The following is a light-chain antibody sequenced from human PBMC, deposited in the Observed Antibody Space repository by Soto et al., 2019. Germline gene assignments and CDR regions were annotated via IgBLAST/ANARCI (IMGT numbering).Light chain of an antibody. CDR3: MQGSHWPPIT. CDR2: KVS. CDR1: QSLVHRDGNTY. V-gene: IGKV2-30*02. Sequence: DVVVTQSPLSLPVTLGQAASISCRSSQSLVHRDGNTYLSWFRQRPGQSPRRLIDKVSNREAGVPERFSGSGSGTDFTLKISRVEAEDVGIYYCMQGSHWPPITFGQGTRLEIK. J-gene: IGKJ5*01.